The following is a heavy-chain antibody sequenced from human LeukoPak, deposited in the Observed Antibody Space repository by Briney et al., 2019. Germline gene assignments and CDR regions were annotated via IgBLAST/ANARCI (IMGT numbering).Heavy chain of an antibody. CDR3: ASSTDYDILTGYRDY. CDR1: GGSISSSSYY. V-gene: IGHV4-39*01. CDR2: IYYSGST. Sequence: SETLSLTCTVSGGSISSSSYYWGWIRQPPGKGLEWIGSIYYSGSTYYNPSLKSRVTISVDTSKNQFSLKLSSVTAADTAVYYCASSTDYDILTGYRDYWGQGTLVTVSS. J-gene: IGHJ4*02. D-gene: IGHD3-9*01.